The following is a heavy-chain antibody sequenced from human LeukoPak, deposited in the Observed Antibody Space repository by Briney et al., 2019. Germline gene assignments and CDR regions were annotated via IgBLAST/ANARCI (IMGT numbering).Heavy chain of an antibody. D-gene: IGHD3-10*01. CDR3: ARLGYYGSGSLVDYFDY. Sequence: PSETLSLTCTVSGGSISSYYWSWIRQPPGKGLEWIGYIYYSGSTYYNPSLKSRVTISVDTSKNQFSLKLSSVTAADTAVYYCARLGYYGSGSLVDYFDYWGQGTLVTVSS. V-gene: IGHV4-59*12. CDR2: IYYSGST. CDR1: GGSISSYY. J-gene: IGHJ4*02.